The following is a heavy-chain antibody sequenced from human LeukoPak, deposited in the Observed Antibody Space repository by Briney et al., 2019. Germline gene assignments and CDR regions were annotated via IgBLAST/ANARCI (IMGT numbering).Heavy chain of an antibody. CDR1: GGSISSGDYY. Sequence: SETLSLTCTVSGGSISSGDYYWSWIRQPPGKGLEWIGYIYYSGSTYYNPSLKSRVTISVDTSKNQFSLKLSSVTAADTAVYYCARGRAYYDFWSGYYLDYWGQGTLVTVSS. CDR3: ARGRAYYDFWSGYYLDY. J-gene: IGHJ4*02. V-gene: IGHV4-30-4*02. CDR2: IYYSGST. D-gene: IGHD3-3*01.